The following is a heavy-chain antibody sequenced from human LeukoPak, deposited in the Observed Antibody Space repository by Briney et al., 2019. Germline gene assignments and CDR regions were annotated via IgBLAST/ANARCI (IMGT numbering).Heavy chain of an antibody. CDR1: GFTFRGHW. Sequence: PGGSLRLSCAASGFTFRGHWMHWVRQAPGKGLVWVSRVNSDGTSTNYADSVKGRFTISRDNARDTLYLQMNSLRAEDTAVYYCARDVGYSPDSWGQGTLVTVSS. CDR3: ARDVGYSPDS. CDR2: VNSDGTST. D-gene: IGHD3-22*01. V-gene: IGHV3-74*01. J-gene: IGHJ4*02.